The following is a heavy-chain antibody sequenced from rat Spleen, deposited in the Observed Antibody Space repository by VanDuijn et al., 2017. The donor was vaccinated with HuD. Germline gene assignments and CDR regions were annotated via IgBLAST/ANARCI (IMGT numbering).Heavy chain of an antibody. Sequence: EVQVVESGGGLVQPGRSLKLSCAASGFTFSNYGMAWVRQAPTKGLEWVATISYDGSSTYYRDSVKGRFTISRDNAKSTLYLQMDSLSSESTATYYCARRDYSAYYLDYWGQGVMVTVSS. CDR1: GFTFSNYG. J-gene: IGHJ2*01. D-gene: IGHD1-1*01. CDR2: ISYDGSST. CDR3: ARRDYSAYYLDY. V-gene: IGHV5-29*01.